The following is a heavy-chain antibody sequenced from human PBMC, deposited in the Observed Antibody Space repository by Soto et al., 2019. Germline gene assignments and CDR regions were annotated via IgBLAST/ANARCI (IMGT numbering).Heavy chain of an antibody. J-gene: IGHJ6*02. CDR3: ARYCSSSSCSYLYAMDV. Sequence: GESLKSSCKGSGYSFTKYWIIWVRQVPGEGLEWMGRIDTSYSYSHYSPSFQGHVTISVDKSISTAYLQWSSLKASDTAMYYCARYCSSSSCSYLYAMDVWGQGTTVTVSS. V-gene: IGHV5-10-1*01. CDR1: GYSFTKYW. D-gene: IGHD2-15*01. CDR2: IDTSYSYS.